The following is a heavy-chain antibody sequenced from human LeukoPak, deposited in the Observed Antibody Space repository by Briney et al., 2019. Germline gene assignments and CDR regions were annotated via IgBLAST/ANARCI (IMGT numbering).Heavy chain of an antibody. CDR2: ISSSGSTI. D-gene: IGHD2-2*01. V-gene: IGHV3-48*03. J-gene: IGHJ6*04. CDR1: GFTFSSYE. CDR3: ARDDCSSTSCYVYYYYYGMDV. Sequence: GESLRLSCAASGFTFSSYEMNWVRQAPGKGLEWVSYISSSGSTIYYADSVKGRFTISRDNAKNSLYLQMNSLRAEDTAVYYCARDDCSSTSCYVYYYYYGMDVWGKGTTVTVSS.